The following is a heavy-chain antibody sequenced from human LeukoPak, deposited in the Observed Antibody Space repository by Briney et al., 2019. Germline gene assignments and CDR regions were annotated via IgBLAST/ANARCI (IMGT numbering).Heavy chain of an antibody. V-gene: IGHV3-7*01. CDR3: ATSLAGGDY. J-gene: IGHJ4*02. Sequence: GGPLRLSCAASGFTFSSYSMNWVRQAPGKGLEWVANIKQDGSEKYYVDSVKGRFTISRDNAKNSLYLQMNSLRVEDTAVYYCATSLAGGDYWGQGTLVTVSS. CDR1: GFTFSSYS. D-gene: IGHD3-16*01. CDR2: IKQDGSEK.